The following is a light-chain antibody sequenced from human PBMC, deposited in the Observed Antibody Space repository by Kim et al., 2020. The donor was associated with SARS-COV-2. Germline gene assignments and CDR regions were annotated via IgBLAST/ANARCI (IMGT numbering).Light chain of an antibody. J-gene: IGKJ1*01. CDR3: QQYNNWPRT. CDR2: GAS. V-gene: IGKV3-15*01. CDR1: QSVGSH. Sequence: EIVMTQSPATLSVSPGERATLSCRASQSVGSHLAWYQQKPGQAPRLLIYGASTRATGIPARFSGSGSGTEFTLTITSLQSEDFAVYYCQQYNNWPRTFGQGTKVDIK.